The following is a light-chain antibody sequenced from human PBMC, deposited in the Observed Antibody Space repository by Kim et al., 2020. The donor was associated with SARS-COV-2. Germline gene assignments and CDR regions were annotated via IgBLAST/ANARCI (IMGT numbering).Light chain of an antibody. J-gene: IGKJ2*01. V-gene: IGKV3-15*01. CDR1: QSVSNK. CDR3: QQSNT. CDR2: GAS. Sequence: PATLSVSPGERATLSGRSSQSVSNKLAWYQQKPGQAPRLLIYGASTRAIDIPARFSGSGSGTEFTLTISSLQSEDSAVYYCQQSNTFGQGTKLEI.